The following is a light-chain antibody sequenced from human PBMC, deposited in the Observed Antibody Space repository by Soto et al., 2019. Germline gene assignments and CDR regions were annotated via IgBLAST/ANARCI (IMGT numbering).Light chain of an antibody. CDR1: QSVSSSY. CDR2: GAS. V-gene: IGKV3-20*01. Sequence: EIVWTQSPGTLSLSPGERATLSCRASQSVSSSYLAWYQQKPGQAPRLLIYGASSRATGIPDTFSGSGSGTDFTLTISRLEPEDFAVYYCQQYGSSSLTFGGGTKVEIK. CDR3: QQYGSSSLT. J-gene: IGKJ4*01.